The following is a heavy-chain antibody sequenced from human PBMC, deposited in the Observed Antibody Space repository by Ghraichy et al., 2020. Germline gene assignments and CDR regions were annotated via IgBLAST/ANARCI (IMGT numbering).Heavy chain of an antibody. CDR1: GFTFKTYA. Sequence: GGSLRLSCAASGFTFKTYAMHWVRQAPGKGLEWVSAISGSADNTYYAESVKGRFTISRDNSKNTLFLQMNSLRAEDTTIYYCAKEGSGWYQLLAGHYYGMDVWGQGTTVTVS. J-gene: IGHJ6*02. CDR2: ISGSADNT. CDR3: AKEGSGWYQLLAGHYYGMDV. D-gene: IGHD2-2*01. V-gene: IGHV3-23*01.